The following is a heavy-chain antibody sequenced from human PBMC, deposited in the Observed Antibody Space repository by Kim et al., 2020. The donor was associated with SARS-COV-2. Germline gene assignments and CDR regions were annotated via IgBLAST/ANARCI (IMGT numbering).Heavy chain of an antibody. V-gene: IGHV3-43*02. J-gene: IGHJ6*02. Sequence: GGSLRLSCAASGFTFDDYAMQWVRQAPGKGLEWVSLITGDGGTTFYADSVKGRFTISRDNNQNLLYLHMSGLGHEDTAVYYCAKEAAQLLWGPSYKYYALDVWGQGTTVTVSS. CDR1: GFTFDDYA. D-gene: IGHD2-2*01. CDR2: ITGDGGTT. CDR3: AKEAAQLLWGPSYKYYALDV.